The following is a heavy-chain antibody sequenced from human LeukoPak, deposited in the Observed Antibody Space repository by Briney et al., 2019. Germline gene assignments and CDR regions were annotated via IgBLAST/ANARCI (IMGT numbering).Heavy chain of an antibody. D-gene: IGHD1-26*01. CDR2: IYYSGST. J-gene: IGHJ4*02. CDR1: GGSISSSSYY. Sequence: PSETLSLTCTVSGGSISSSSYYWGWIRQPPGKGWEWIGSIYYSGSTYYNPSLKSRVTISVDTSKNQFSLKLSSVTAADTAVYYCARWGYSHGYFDYWGQGTLVTVSS. CDR3: ARWGYSHGYFDY. V-gene: IGHV4-39*01.